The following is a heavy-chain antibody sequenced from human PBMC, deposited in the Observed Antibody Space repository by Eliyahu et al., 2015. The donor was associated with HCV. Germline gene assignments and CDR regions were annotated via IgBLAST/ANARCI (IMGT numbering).Heavy chain of an antibody. CDR3: TTLVVVVEAFRLAFSH. Sequence: EVQLVESGGGLVXPGESLRLSXXASEFTFXSXWMSWXRKAPGKGLEWVGRIKTKSEGATKDYAAPVRGRFTISRDDSKNTVYLQMKSLKTEDTAVYYCTTLVVVVEAFRLAFSHWGRGTLVTVSS. J-gene: IGHJ4*02. CDR2: IKTKSEGATK. CDR1: EFTFXSXW. V-gene: IGHV3-15*01. D-gene: IGHD2-15*01.